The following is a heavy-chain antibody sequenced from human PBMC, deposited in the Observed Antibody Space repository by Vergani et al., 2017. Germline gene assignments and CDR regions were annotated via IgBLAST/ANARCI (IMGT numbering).Heavy chain of an antibody. J-gene: IGHJ5*02. Sequence: QLQLQESGPGLVKPSANLSLPCSVPGASLRSSNYYCGWIRLPPGKGLECIASIYYSGSTYYNPSLKSRVTISVDTSKNQFSLKLSSVTAADTAVYFCARHSTEEWLVKLGWIDPWGQGILVTVSS. V-gene: IGHV4-39*01. CDR2: IYYSGST. CDR1: GASLRSSNYY. CDR3: ARHSTEEWLVKLGWIDP. D-gene: IGHD6-19*01.